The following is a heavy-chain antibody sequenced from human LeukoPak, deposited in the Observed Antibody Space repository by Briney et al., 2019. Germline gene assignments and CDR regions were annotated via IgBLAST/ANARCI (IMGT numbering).Heavy chain of an antibody. J-gene: IGHJ4*02. Sequence: EGSLRLSCAASGFTFSSYSMNWVRQAPGKGLEWVSSISGSSNYIYYADSVKGRFTISRDNAENSLYLQMNSLRAEDTAVYYCAREPPVSPDYWGQGTLVTVSS. V-gene: IGHV3-21*01. CDR2: ISGSSNYI. D-gene: IGHD2/OR15-2a*01. CDR1: GFTFSSYS. CDR3: AREPPVSPDY.